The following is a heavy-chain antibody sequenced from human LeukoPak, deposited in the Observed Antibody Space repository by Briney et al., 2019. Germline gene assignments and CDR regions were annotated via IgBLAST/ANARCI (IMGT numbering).Heavy chain of an antibody. CDR1: GFTFSSWW. Sequence: PGGSLRLSCAVSGFTFSSWWMTWVRQAPGKGLEWVANIKQDGSEKNYVDSVKGRFTISRDNAKNSLDLQMNRLRAGDTAVYYCARGHIGMDVWGKGTTVTVSS. CDR2: IKQDGSEK. J-gene: IGHJ6*04. CDR3: ARGHIGMDV. D-gene: IGHD5-12*01. V-gene: IGHV3-7*01.